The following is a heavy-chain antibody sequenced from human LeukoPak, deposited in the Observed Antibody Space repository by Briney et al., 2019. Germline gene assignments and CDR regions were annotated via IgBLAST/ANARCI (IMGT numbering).Heavy chain of an antibody. J-gene: IGHJ4*02. CDR1: GFTFSSYS. CDR3: TNAAVYSINWTPFDD. V-gene: IGHV3-48*01. CDR2: ISSSSSTI. Sequence: GGSLRLSCAASGFTFSSYSMNWVRQAPGKGQEWDSYISSSSSTIYYADSVKGRFTISRDNAKTSLYLQMNSLTAEDTAVYYCTNAAVYSINWTPFDDWGQGTLVTVSS. D-gene: IGHD6-13*01.